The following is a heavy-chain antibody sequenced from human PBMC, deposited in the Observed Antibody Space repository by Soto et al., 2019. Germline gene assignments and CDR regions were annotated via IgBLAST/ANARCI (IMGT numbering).Heavy chain of an antibody. CDR2: ISSSGSTI. CDR1: GFTFSSYE. D-gene: IGHD6-13*01. V-gene: IGHV3-48*03. J-gene: IGHJ4*02. CDR3: AREWPSSSWYWDFDY. Sequence: EVQLVESGGGLVQPGGSLRLSCAASGFTFSSYEMNWVRQAPGKGLEWVSYISSSGSTIYYADSVKGRFTISRDNAKNSLYLQMNSLRAEDTAVYYCAREWPSSSWYWDFDYWGQGTLVTVSS.